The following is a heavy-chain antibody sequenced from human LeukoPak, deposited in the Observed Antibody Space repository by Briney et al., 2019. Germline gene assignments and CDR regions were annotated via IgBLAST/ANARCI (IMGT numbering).Heavy chain of an antibody. Sequence: GGSLRLSCAASGFTFSSSWMHWVRQAPGKGLVWVSRINSDGSSTNYADSVKGRFTVSRDNAKNSLYLQMNSLRAEDTAVYYCARDQRHSSGPDYWGQGTLVTVSS. V-gene: IGHV3-74*01. CDR1: GFTFSSSW. CDR3: ARDQRHSSGPDY. D-gene: IGHD3-22*01. J-gene: IGHJ4*02. CDR2: INSDGSST.